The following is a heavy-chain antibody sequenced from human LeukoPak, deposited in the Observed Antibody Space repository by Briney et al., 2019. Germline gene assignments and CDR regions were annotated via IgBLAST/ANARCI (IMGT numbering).Heavy chain of an antibody. J-gene: IGHJ4*02. CDR1: GYPFTTYG. Sequence: GASVKVSCKASGYPFTTYGLSWVRQAPGQGLEWMGQISGNDGDTNYAQKFQGRVTMTTDTATSTAYMELTSLRSDDTAVYYCARDVPDFWSGFDYWGQRTLVTVSP. CDR3: ARDVPDFWSGFDY. D-gene: IGHD3-3*01. V-gene: IGHV1-18*01. CDR2: ISGNDGDT.